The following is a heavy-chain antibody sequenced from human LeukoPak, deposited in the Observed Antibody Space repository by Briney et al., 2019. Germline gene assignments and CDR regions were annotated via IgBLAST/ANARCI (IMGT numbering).Heavy chain of an antibody. CDR3: ARDLLVSGGSYYDY. CDR1: GGSISSSSYY. V-gene: IGHV4-39*07. D-gene: IGHD1-26*01. Sequence: PSETLSLTCTVSGGSISSSSYYWGWIRQPPGKGLEWIGSIYYSGSTYYNPSLKSRVTISVDTSKNQFSLKLSSVTAADTAVYYCARDLLVSGGSYYDYWGQGTLVTVSS. CDR2: IYYSGST. J-gene: IGHJ4*02.